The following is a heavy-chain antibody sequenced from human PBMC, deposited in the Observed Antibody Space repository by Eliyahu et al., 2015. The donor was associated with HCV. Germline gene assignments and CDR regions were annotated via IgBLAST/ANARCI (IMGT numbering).Heavy chain of an antibody. CDR2: IIPILGIA. Sequence: GTFSSYAISWVRQAPGQGLEWMGRIIPILGIANYAQKFQGRVTITADKSTSTAYMELSSLRSEDTAVYYCAILGLGYWGQGTLVTVSS. CDR3: AILGLGY. J-gene: IGHJ4*02. CDR1: GTFSSYA. D-gene: IGHD1-26*01. V-gene: IGHV1-69*04.